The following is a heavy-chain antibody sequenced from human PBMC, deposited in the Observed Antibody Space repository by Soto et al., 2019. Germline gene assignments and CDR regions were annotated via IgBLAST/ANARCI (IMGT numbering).Heavy chain of an antibody. CDR1: GFIFSDYA. D-gene: IGHD5-12*01. CDR2: ISGTRGRQRNT. Sequence: RWSLRLSCAASGFIFSDYAMTWVRQAPGKGLEWVSTISGTRGRQRNTFYTASVKGRFTVTRDNSKNTLFLQMNSLRVKDTAVYYCPKTMSRFGGYDMHWLAPCGPGTLVTVFS. J-gene: IGHJ5*02. CDR3: PKTMSRFGGYDMHWLAP. V-gene: IGHV3-23*01.